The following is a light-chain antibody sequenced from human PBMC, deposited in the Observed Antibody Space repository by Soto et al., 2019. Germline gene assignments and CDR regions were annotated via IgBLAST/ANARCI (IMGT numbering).Light chain of an antibody. CDR1: QNIGVY. V-gene: IGKV1-39*01. CDR3: QQYYSYPPIT. J-gene: IGKJ5*01. Sequence: DIQMTQSPSSLSASVGDRVTITCRASQNIGVYLNWYQKKPGKAPKLLIHAASSLHSGVPSTFSGSGSGTDFTLTISCLQSEDFATYYCQQYYSYPPITFGQGTRLEIK. CDR2: AAS.